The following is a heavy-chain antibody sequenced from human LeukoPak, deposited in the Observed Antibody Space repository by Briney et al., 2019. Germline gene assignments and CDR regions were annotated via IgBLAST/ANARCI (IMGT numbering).Heavy chain of an antibody. D-gene: IGHD3-3*01. J-gene: IGHJ4*02. CDR2: IYYSGST. Sequence: SETLSLTCTVSGGSISSHYWSWIRQPPGKGLEWIGYIYYSGSTNYNPSLKSRVTISVDTSKNQFSLKLSSVTAADTAVYYCASAYYDFWSGYYHFDYWGQGTLVTVSS. CDR3: ASAYYDFWSGYYHFDY. CDR1: GGSISSHY. V-gene: IGHV4-59*11.